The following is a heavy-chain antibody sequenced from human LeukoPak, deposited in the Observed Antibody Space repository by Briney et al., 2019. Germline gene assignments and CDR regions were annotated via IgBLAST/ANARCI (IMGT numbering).Heavy chain of an antibody. CDR3: AKGTHIVVVPAAIRDYYYYGMDV. CDR2: ISGSGGST. CDR1: GFTVSSDY. J-gene: IGHJ6*02. D-gene: IGHD2-2*01. Sequence: GGSLRLSCAASGFTVSSDYMSWVRQAPGKGLEWVSAISGSGGSTYYADSVKGRFTISRDNSKNTLYLQMDSLRAEDTAVYYCAKGTHIVVVPAAIRDYYYYGMDVWGQGTTVTVSS. V-gene: IGHV3-23*01.